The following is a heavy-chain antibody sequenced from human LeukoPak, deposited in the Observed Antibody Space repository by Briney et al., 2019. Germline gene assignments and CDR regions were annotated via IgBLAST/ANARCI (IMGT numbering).Heavy chain of an antibody. J-gene: IGHJ6*02. Sequence: ASVKVSCMASGYTFTCYGIHWVRQAPGQGLEWMGWISAYNGNTNYAQKFQGRVTMTTDTSTSTAYMEVRSLRSDDTAVFYCARGGCSGGTCYDPHYYYGMDVWGQGTTVTVSS. CDR2: ISAYNGNT. D-gene: IGHD2-15*01. CDR1: GYTFTCYG. CDR3: ARGGCSGGTCYDPHYYYGMDV. V-gene: IGHV1-18*01.